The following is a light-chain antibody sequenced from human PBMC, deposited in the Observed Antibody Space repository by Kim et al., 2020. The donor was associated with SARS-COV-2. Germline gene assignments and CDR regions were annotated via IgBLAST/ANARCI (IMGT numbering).Light chain of an antibody. V-gene: IGKV1-5*03. CDR1: QSISSW. Sequence: DIQMTQSPSTLSASVGDRVTITCRASQSISSWLAWYQQKPGKAPKLLIYKASSLESGVPSRFSGSGSGTEFTLTISSLQPDDFATYYCQQSRTCGQGTKVDIK. J-gene: IGKJ1*01. CDR3: QQSRT. CDR2: KAS.